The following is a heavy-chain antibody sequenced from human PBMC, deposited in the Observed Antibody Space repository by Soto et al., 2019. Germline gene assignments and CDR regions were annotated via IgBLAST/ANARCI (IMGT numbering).Heavy chain of an antibody. D-gene: IGHD2-2*01. J-gene: IGHJ6*02. CDR2: ISPYNGHT. V-gene: IGHV1-18*01. Sequence: GASVKVSCKASGYSFTSYGISWVRRAPGQGLEWMGWISPYNGHTQFVERFQGRVTMTTDTSTKTAYMELRNLRSDDTAHYYCARDLTIVPATHPRLENYGMDVCGQGTTLTVS. CDR1: GYSFTSYG. CDR3: ARDLTIVPATHPRLENYGMDV.